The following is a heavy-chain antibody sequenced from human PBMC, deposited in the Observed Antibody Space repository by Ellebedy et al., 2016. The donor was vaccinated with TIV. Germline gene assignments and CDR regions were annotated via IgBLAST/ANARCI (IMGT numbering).Heavy chain of an antibody. D-gene: IGHD1-26*01. J-gene: IGHJ4*02. CDR1: GFDFSFYN. V-gene: IGHV3-48*02. CDR3: ARARGSPDY. Sequence: GGSLRLSXVASGFDFSFYNMNWVRQAPGKGLEWVSYIGPSSTDIHYADSVQGRFTISRDNDKNSLYLQMNSLRDDDTAVYYCARARGSPDYWGQGTLVTVSS. CDR2: IGPSSTDI.